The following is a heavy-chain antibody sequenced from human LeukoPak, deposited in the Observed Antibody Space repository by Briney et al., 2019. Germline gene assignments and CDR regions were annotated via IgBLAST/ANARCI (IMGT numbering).Heavy chain of an antibody. CDR1: GFTFSGYA. D-gene: IGHD5/OR15-5a*01. CDR3: ARALRRFAAYYFDY. CDR2: ISSDGRDK. Sequence: PGGSLRLSCAASGFTFSGYAIHWVRQAPGKGLEWVAVISSDGRDKHHADSVKGRFTISRDNSKNTLYLQTNSLRAEDTAVYYCARALRRFAAYYFDYWGQGTLVTVSS. V-gene: IGHV3-30*03. J-gene: IGHJ4*02.